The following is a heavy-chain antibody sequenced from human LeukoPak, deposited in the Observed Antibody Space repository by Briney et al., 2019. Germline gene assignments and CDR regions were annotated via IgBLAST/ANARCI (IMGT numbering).Heavy chain of an antibody. D-gene: IGHD6-6*01. Sequence: GRSLRLSCAASGFTFSSYAVHWVRQAPGKGLEWVAAISYDGSNEKYADSVKGRFTISRDNSKNTLYLQMDSLRAEDTAVYYCARGSRIAARPYYFDAWGQGTLVTVSS. CDR3: ARGSRIAARPYYFDA. J-gene: IGHJ4*02. CDR2: ISYDGSNE. V-gene: IGHV3-30*04. CDR1: GFTFSSYA.